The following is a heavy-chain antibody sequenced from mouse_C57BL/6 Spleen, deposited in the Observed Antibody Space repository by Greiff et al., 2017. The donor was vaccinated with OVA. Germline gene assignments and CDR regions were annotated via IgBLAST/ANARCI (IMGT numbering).Heavy chain of an antibody. CDR1: GYTFTSYW. Sequence: VQLQQPGAELVRPGTSVKLSCKASGYTFTSYWMHWVKQRPGQGLEWIGVIDPSDSYTNYNQKFKGKATLTVDTSSSTAYMQLSSLTSEDSAVYYCARRYDYDGAMDYWGQGTSVTVSS. CDR3: ARRYDYDGAMDY. D-gene: IGHD2-4*01. J-gene: IGHJ4*01. CDR2: IDPSDSYT. V-gene: IGHV1-59*01.